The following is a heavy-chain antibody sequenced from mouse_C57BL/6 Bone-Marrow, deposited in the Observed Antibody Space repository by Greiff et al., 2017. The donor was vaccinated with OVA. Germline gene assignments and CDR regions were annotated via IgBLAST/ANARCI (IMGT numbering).Heavy chain of an antibody. V-gene: IGHV1-66*01. D-gene: IGHD3-2*02. CDR2: IYPGSGNT. Sequence: QVHVKQSGPELVKPGASVKISCKASGYSFTSYYIHWVKQRPGQGLEWIGWIYPGSGNTKYNEKFKGKATLTADTSSSTAYMQLSSLTSEDSAVYYCARLAQAYYAMDYWGQGTSVTVSS. J-gene: IGHJ4*01. CDR3: ARLAQAYYAMDY. CDR1: GYSFTSYY.